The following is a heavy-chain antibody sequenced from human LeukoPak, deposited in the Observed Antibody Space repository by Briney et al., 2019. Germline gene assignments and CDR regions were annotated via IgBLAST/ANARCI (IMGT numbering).Heavy chain of an antibody. V-gene: IGHV4-39*01. Sequence: SETLSLTCTVSGGSISSSSYYWGWVRQPPGKGLEWIGSIYYSGSTSYKPSLKSRLTISLDTSKNQVSLRLSSVTAADTAVYYCARHGTISSESYFDYWGQGALVTVSS. CDR3: ARHGTISSESYFDY. D-gene: IGHD1-14*01. CDR2: IYYSGST. CDR1: GGSISSSSYY. J-gene: IGHJ4*02.